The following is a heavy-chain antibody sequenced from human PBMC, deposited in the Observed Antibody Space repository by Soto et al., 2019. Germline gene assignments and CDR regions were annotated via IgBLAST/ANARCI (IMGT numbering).Heavy chain of an antibody. J-gene: IGHJ6*02. CDR2: ISYDGSNK. Sequence: QVQLVESGGGVVQPGRSLRLSCVASGFTFSSYGMHWVRQAPGKGLDWVAVISYDGSNKYYADSVKGRFTISRDNSKNRLYLQMNSLRAEDTAVYYCAKGMGPYYYYGMDVWGQGTTVTVSS. V-gene: IGHV3-30*18. CDR3: AKGMGPYYYYGMDV. CDR1: GFTFSSYG. D-gene: IGHD2-8*01.